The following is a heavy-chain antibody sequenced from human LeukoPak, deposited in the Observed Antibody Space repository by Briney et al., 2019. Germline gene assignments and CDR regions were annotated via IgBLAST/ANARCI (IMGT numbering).Heavy chain of an antibody. V-gene: IGHV4-39*02. CDR3: VPYYNFWSNAFDI. D-gene: IGHD3-3*01. CDR2: IYHSGST. Sequence: PSETLSLTCTVSGGSISSYYWGWVRQPPGKGLEWIGSIYHSGSTYYNPSLKSRVTISVDTSKNHFSLKLSSVTAADTAVYYCVPYYNFWSNAFDIWGQGTMVTVSS. J-gene: IGHJ3*02. CDR1: GGSISSYY.